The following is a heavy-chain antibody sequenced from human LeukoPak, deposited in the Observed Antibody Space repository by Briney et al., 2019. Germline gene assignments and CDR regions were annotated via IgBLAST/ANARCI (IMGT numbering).Heavy chain of an antibody. CDR2: INHSGST. D-gene: IGHD4-17*01. CDR1: GGSFSGYY. Sequence: SETLSLTCAVYGGSFSGYYWSWIRQPPGKGLVWIGEINHSGSTNYNPSLKSRVTISVDTSKNQFSLKLSSVTAADTAVYYCARGSTVTFYFDYWGQGTLVTVSS. J-gene: IGHJ4*02. V-gene: IGHV4-34*01. CDR3: ARGSTVTFYFDY.